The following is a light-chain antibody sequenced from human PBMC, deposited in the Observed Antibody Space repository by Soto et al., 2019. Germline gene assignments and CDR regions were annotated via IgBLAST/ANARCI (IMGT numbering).Light chain of an antibody. CDR2: EVS. V-gene: IGLV2-14*01. CDR1: SSDVGGYNY. CDR3: SSYSSSFYV. J-gene: IGLJ1*01. Sequence: QSVLTQPAPVSGSPGQSITISCTGTSSDVGGYNYVSWYQQHPGKAPKLMIYEVSNRPSGVSNRFSGSKSGNTASLTISGLQAEDEADYYCSSYSSSFYVFGTGTKVTVL.